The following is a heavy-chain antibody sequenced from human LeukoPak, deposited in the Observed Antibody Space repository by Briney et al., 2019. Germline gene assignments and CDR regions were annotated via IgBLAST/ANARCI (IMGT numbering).Heavy chain of an antibody. CDR1: GVSISSSSDF. J-gene: IGHJ4*02. CDR2: IYYSGST. CDR3: ARVRRRAANDY. V-gene: IGHV4-39*07. Sequence: PSETLSLTCTVSGVSISSSSDFWGWMRQPPGRRVEWIGTIYYSGSTFYNPSLKSRVTMSVDTSKNQFSLRLRSVTAADTAIYYCARVRRRAANDYWGQGTLVTVS. D-gene: IGHD2-15*01.